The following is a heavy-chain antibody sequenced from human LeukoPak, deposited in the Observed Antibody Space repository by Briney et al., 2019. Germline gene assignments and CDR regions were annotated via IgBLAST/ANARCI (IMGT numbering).Heavy chain of an antibody. CDR2: ISSSSTYI. Sequence: PGGSLRLSCAASGFTFSSYSMNWVRQAPGKGLEWVSFISSSSTYIYYADSVKGRFTISRDNAKNSLYLQMNSLRAEDTAVYYCARDGLSSSSWFGYWGQGTLVTVSS. D-gene: IGHD6-6*01. J-gene: IGHJ4*02. V-gene: IGHV3-21*01. CDR3: ARDGLSSSSWFGY. CDR1: GFTFSSYS.